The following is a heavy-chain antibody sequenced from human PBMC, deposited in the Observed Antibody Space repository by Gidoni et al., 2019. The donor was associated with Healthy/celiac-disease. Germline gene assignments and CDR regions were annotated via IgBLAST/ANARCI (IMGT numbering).Heavy chain of an antibody. D-gene: IGHD5-12*01. Sequence: QVQLQQWAAGLLKPSETLSLTCAVYGVSFSGYYWRWIRQPPGKGLEWIGEINHSGSTNYNPSLKSRVTISVDTSKNQFSLKLSSVTAADTAVYYCARGEGSGYGPFDYWGQGTLVTVSS. V-gene: IGHV4-34*01. CDR2: INHSGST. J-gene: IGHJ4*02. CDR1: GVSFSGYY. CDR3: ARGEGSGYGPFDY.